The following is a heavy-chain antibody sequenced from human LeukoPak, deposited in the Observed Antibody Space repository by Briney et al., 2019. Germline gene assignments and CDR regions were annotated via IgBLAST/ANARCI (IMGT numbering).Heavy chain of an antibody. J-gene: IGHJ4*02. V-gene: IGHV3-15*01. CDR1: GFTFSNAW. CDR2: IKSKTDGGTT. Sequence: NTGGSLRLSCAASGFTFSNAWLSWVRQAPGKGLEWVGRIKSKTDGGTTDYAAPVKGRFTISRDDSKNTLYLQMNSLKTEDTAVYYCTTVKPIAAAEGFDYWGQGTLVTVSS. D-gene: IGHD6-13*01. CDR3: TTVKPIAAAEGFDY.